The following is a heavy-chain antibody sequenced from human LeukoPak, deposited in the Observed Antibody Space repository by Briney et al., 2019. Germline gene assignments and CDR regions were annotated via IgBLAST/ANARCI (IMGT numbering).Heavy chain of an antibody. CDR2: INHSGST. Sequence: PSETLSLTCAVYGGSFSGYYWSWIRQPPGKGLEWIGEINHSGSTNYNPSLKSRVTISVDTSKNQFSLKLSSVTAADTAVYYCASLDIVATIDYWGQGTLVTVSS. D-gene: IGHD5-12*01. J-gene: IGHJ4*02. V-gene: IGHV4-34*01. CDR1: GGSFSGYY. CDR3: ASLDIVATIDY.